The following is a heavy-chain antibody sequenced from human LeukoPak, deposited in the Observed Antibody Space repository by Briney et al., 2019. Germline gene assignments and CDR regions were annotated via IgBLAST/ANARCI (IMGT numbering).Heavy chain of an antibody. V-gene: IGHV3-74*01. D-gene: IGHD2/OR15-2a*01. CDR1: GFTFSSYW. CDR2: INSDGSTT. Sequence: GGSLRLSCAASGFTFSSYWMHWVRQAPGKGLGWVSRINSDGSTTNYADSVKGRFTIARDNAKSTLYLQMNSLRADDTAVYYCARAGQYRFDYWGQGALVTVSS. J-gene: IGHJ4*02. CDR3: ARAGQYRFDY.